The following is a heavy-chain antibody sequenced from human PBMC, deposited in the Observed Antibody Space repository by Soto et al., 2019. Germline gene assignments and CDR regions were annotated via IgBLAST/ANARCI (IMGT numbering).Heavy chain of an antibody. CDR3: ARAVGPFDY. D-gene: IGHD1-26*01. CDR1: GFTFSTYG. Sequence: QVQLVESGGGVVQPGRSLRLSCAASGFTFSTYGMHWVRQAPGKGLEWVAVIWYDGSNKDYADSVKGRFTISRDNSKNTLFLQMNILRVDDTAVYYCARAVGPFDYWGQGTLVTVSS. CDR2: IWYDGSNK. V-gene: IGHV3-33*01. J-gene: IGHJ4*02.